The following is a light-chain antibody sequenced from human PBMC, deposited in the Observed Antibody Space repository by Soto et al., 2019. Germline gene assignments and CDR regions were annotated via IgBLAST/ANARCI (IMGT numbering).Light chain of an antibody. CDR1: ESVSRN. V-gene: IGKV3-15*01. J-gene: IGKJ5*01. CDR2: DVS. CDR3: QQYNSWPPIT. Sequence: EVVMTQSPATLSVSPGERATLSCRASESVSRNLAWYQQKPGQAPRLLIYDVSTRATGIPDRFSGGGSGTEFTLTISSLQSEDFVVYYCQQYNSWPPITFGQGTQLEI.